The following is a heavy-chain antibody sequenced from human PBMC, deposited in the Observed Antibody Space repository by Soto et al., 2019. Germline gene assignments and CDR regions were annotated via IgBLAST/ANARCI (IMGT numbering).Heavy chain of an antibody. Sequence: QVQLVQYGAEVKKPGSSVRVSCKTSGDSFSKYTVNWVRQAPRQGLEWMGGFIPRFGTTNFAPTLHGRVKINEDQSMNTVYMELSSLRSEDKALYYCAREQELYNSERSQLDSLGKGTLVTVAS. CDR1: GDSFSKYT. CDR3: AREQELYNSERSQLDS. CDR2: FIPRFGTT. V-gene: IGHV1-69*01. J-gene: IGHJ4*02. D-gene: IGHD1-1*01.